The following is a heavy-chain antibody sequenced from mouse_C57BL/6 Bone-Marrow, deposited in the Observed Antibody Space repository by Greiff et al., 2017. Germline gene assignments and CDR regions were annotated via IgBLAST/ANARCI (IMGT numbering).Heavy chain of an antibody. CDR2: IYPGSGST. J-gene: IGHJ4*01. CDR1: GYTFTSYW. V-gene: IGHV1-55*01. CDR3: AREGYYVLYYYAMDY. D-gene: IGHD2-3*01. Sequence: VQLQQSGAELVKPGASVKMSCKASGYTFTSYWITWVKQRPGQGLEWIGDIYPGSGSTNYNEKFKSKATLTVDTSSSTAYMQLSSLTSEDSAVYYGAREGYYVLYYYAMDYWGQGTSVTVSS.